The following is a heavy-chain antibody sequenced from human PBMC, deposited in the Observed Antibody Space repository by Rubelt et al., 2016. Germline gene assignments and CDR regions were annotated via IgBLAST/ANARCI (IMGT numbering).Heavy chain of an antibody. Sequence: QVQLQESGPGLVKPSETLSLTCTVSGGSVSSDSYKWNWIRQPPGKGLEWIGHIYDSGRTKYNPSLSSRFTISVDTSKNQFSLKVNSVTAADTAVYYCAREAYSSSTLYYYYGMDVWGQGTTATVS. V-gene: IGHV4-61*01. J-gene: IGHJ6*02. D-gene: IGHD6-6*01. CDR3: AREAYSSSTLYYYYGMDV. CDR1: GGSVSSDSYK. CDR2: IYDSGRT.